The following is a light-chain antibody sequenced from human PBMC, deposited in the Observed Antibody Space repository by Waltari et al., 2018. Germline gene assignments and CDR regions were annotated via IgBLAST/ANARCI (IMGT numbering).Light chain of an antibody. CDR3: QVWDNDTDQVV. CDR2: DDS. Sequence: SYVLTQPPSVSVAPGKTASITCGGNNIGSKNVHWYQQRPGQAPTLVIYDDSERPSGIPARFSDSNSGNTSTLTIRRVEAGDEADYYCQVWDNDTDQVVFGGGTKLTVL. V-gene: IGLV3-21*04. CDR1: NIGSKN. J-gene: IGLJ2*01.